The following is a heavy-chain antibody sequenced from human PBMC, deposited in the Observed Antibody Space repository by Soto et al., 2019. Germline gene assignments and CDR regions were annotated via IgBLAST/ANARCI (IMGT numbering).Heavy chain of an antibody. CDR1: GFTFSTYDMSYA. D-gene: IGHD3-10*01. Sequence: EVQLLESGGGLVQPGGSLRLSCALSGFTFSTYDMSYAMSWVRQAPGTGLEWVSTLSDSTYYADSVRVLVTISTGNSKSTLFLQMNRLRAEDTAVYYCAKSLGPGSHDFDYWGQGTLVTVSS. V-gene: IGHV3-23*01. CDR3: AKSLGPGSHDFDY. J-gene: IGHJ4*02. CDR2: LSDST.